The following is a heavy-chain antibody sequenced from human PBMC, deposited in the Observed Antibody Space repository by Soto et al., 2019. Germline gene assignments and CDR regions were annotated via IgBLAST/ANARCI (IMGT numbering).Heavy chain of an antibody. V-gene: IGHV3-9*01. CDR3: AREGRIAAAGTFDY. Sequence: GGSLRLSCAASGFTFDDYAMHWVRQAPGKGLEWVSGISWNSGSIGYADSVKGRFTISRDNAKNSLYLQMNSLRAEDTALYYCAREGRIAAAGTFDYWGQGTLVTVSS. CDR1: GFTFDDYA. D-gene: IGHD6-13*01. CDR2: ISWNSGSI. J-gene: IGHJ4*02.